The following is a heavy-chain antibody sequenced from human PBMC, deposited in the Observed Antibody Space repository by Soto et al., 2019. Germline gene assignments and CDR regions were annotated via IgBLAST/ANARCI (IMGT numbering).Heavy chain of an antibody. D-gene: IGHD4-17*01. J-gene: IGHJ4*02. Sequence: QPGGSLGLSCAASGFTFSNYGMHWVRKAQGKGLEWVSGITGSAGNTYYADSVKGRFTISRDNSKNTLYLQTNSLRADDTAIYYCAKVPLSLRFYDYWGQGTLVTVSS. CDR2: ITGSAGNT. V-gene: IGHV3-23*01. CDR1: GFTFSNYG. CDR3: AKVPLSLRFYDY.